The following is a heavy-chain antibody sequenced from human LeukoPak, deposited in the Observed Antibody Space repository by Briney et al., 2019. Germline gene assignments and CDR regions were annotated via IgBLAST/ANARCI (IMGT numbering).Heavy chain of an antibody. D-gene: IGHD2-2*01. J-gene: IGHJ6*03. CDR1: GGSISSYY. CDR3: ARMGYCSSTSCFRDYYYYMDV. Sequence: PSETLSLTCTVSGGSISSYYWSWTRQPPGKGLEGIGYIYYSGSTNYNPSLKSRVTISVDTSKNQFSLKLSSVTAADTAVYYCARMGYCSSTSCFRDYYYYMDVWGKGTTVTVSS. V-gene: IGHV4-59*08. CDR2: IYYSGST.